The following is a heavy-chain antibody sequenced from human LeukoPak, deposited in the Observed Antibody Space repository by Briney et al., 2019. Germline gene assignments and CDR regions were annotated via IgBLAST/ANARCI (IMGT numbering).Heavy chain of an antibody. D-gene: IGHD2-15*01. Sequence: SETLSLTCTVSGGSISSSSYYWGRIRQPPGKGLEWIGSIYYSGSTNYNPSLKSRVTISVDTSKNQFSLKLSSVTAADTAVYYCARGEVVVAATPFDYWGQGTLVTVSS. CDR1: GGSISSSSYY. V-gene: IGHV4-39*07. J-gene: IGHJ4*02. CDR3: ARGEVVVAATPFDY. CDR2: IYYSGST.